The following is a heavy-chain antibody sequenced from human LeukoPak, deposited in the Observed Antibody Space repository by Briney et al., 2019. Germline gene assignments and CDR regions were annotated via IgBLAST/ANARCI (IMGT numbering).Heavy chain of an antibody. V-gene: IGHV1-46*01. D-gene: IGHD2-2*01. CDR2: INPSGGST. Sequence: ASVKVSCKASGYIFTGYYMQWVRQAPGQGLEWMGVINPSGGSTSFAQKFQARLTMTRDTSTSTVYMELSGLRSEDTAVYYCAREIVVVPAAMGFDPWGQGTLVTVSS. J-gene: IGHJ5*02. CDR1: GYIFTGYY. CDR3: AREIVVVPAAMGFDP.